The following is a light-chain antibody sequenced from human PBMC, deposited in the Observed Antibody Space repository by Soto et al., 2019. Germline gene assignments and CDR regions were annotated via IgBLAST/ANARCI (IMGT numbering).Light chain of an antibody. Sequence: DIQMTQSPSTLSGSVGDRVTITCRASQSINGWLAWYQQKPGKAPKLLIYDVSSLESGVPSRFSGSGSGTDFTLTISSLQPEDFATYYCQQSYSTPLTFGGGTKVDIK. CDR1: QSINGW. J-gene: IGKJ4*01. V-gene: IGKV1-5*01. CDR2: DVS. CDR3: QQSYSTPLT.